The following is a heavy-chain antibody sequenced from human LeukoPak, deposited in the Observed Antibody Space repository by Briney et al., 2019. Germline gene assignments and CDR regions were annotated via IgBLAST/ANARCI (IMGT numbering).Heavy chain of an antibody. V-gene: IGHV1-69*13. CDR1: GSTFSSYA. CDR3: ARDQGGYSYGLYYFDY. D-gene: IGHD5-18*01. CDR2: IIPIFGTA. Sequence: GASVKVSCKASGSTFSSYAISWVRQAPGQGLEWMGEIIPIFGTANYAQKFQGRVTITADESTSTAYMELSSLRSEDTAVYYCARDQGGYSYGLYYFDYWGQGTLVTVSS. J-gene: IGHJ4*02.